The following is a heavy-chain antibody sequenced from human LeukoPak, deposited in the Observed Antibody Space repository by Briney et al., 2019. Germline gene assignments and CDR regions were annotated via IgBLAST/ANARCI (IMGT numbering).Heavy chain of an antibody. Sequence: GGSLRLSCAVSGITLNNYGMTWVRQAPGKGLEWVASISDSGGSTKYADSVKGRFTISRDNPKNTLYLQMSSLRAEDTAVYFCAKRGVVIRVILVGFHKEAYYFESWGQGALVTVSS. CDR3: AKRGVVIRVILVGFHKEAYYFES. CDR1: GITLNNYG. D-gene: IGHD3/OR15-3a*01. CDR2: ISDSGGST. V-gene: IGHV3-23*01. J-gene: IGHJ4*02.